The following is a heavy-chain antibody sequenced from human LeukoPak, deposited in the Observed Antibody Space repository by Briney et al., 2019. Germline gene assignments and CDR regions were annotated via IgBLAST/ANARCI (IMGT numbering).Heavy chain of an antibody. Sequence: VASVKVSCKASGYTFTGYYMHWVRQAPGQGLEWMGWINPNSGGTNYAQKFQGRVTMTRDTSISTAYMELSRLRSDDTAVYYCARARTKTSSSWLYYYYYYMDVWGKGTTVTVSS. CDR3: ARARTKTSSSWLYYYYYYMDV. V-gene: IGHV1-2*02. J-gene: IGHJ6*03. CDR1: GYTFTGYY. CDR2: INPNSGGT. D-gene: IGHD6-13*01.